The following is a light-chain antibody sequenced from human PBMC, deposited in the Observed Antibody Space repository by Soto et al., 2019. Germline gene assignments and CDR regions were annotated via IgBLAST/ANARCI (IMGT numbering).Light chain of an antibody. CDR2: GNS. CDR3: QSYESPGVV. V-gene: IGLV1-40*01. J-gene: IGLJ2*01. Sequence: QAVVTQPPSVSGAPGQRVTISCTGSSSNIGAGYDVHWYQQLPGTAPKLLIYGNSNRPSGVPDRFSGSKSGTSASLAITGLQAEDEADYYCQSYESPGVVFGGGTKLTVL. CDR1: SSNIGAGYD.